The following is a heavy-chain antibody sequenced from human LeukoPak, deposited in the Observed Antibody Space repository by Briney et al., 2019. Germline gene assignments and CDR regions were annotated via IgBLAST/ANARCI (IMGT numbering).Heavy chain of an antibody. CDR2: INPNSCGT. D-gene: IGHD2-21*02. CDR1: GYTFTGYY. CDR3: ARATGDDVYFHILDN. Sequence: ASVNVSCKASGYTFTGYYMHWVRQAPGQGLEWMGWINPNSCGTNYAQKLQGRINMTRDTSISTAYMELSRLRSDDTAVYYCARATGDDVYFHILDNWGQGTLVTVSS. J-gene: IGHJ4*02. V-gene: IGHV1-2*02.